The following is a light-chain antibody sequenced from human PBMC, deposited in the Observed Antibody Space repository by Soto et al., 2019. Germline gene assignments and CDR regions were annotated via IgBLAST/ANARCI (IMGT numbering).Light chain of an antibody. J-gene: IGKJ3*01. CDR2: DAS. Sequence: DIQMTQSPSSLSASVGDRVTITCQASQDISNHLNWYQQKPGKAPKLLIYDASSLETGVPSSFSGSGFGTDFTFPITSLRPEDIASYYCQQYDNLPTFTFGPGTKVDIK. CDR3: QQYDNLPTFT. CDR1: QDISNH. V-gene: IGKV1-33*01.